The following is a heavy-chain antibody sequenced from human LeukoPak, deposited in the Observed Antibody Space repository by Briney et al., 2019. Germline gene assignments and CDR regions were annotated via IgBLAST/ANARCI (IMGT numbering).Heavy chain of an antibody. D-gene: IGHD5-24*01. CDR2: INPNSGGK. V-gene: IGHV1-2*06. CDR3: AAGCVEMVTQMPFDF. CDR1: GYIFTAYY. J-gene: IGHJ5*01. Sequence: ASVKVSCKASGYIFTAYYIHWVRQAPGQGLEWMGRINPNSGGKNHAQKFQGRVTMTRDTSISTAYMDLSRLRSDDTAVYYCAAGCVEMVTQMPFDFWGQGTLVTVSS.